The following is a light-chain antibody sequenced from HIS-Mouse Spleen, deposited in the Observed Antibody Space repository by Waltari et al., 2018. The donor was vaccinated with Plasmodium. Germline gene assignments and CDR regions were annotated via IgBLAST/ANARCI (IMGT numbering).Light chain of an antibody. V-gene: IGLV3-19*01. CDR3: NSRDSSGNHWV. J-gene: IGLJ3*02. CDR2: GKN. CDR1: SLRSYY. Sequence: SSELTQDPAVSVALGQTVRITCQGDSLRSYYASWYQQKPGQAPVLVIYGKNNRPAGIPDAVSGTSAGNTASFTITGAQAEDEADYYCNSRDSSGNHWVFGGGTKLTVL.